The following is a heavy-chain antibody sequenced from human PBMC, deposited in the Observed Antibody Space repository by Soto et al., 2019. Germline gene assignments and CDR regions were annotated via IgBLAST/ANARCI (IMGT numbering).Heavy chain of an antibody. J-gene: IGHJ4*02. CDR2: INAGNGNT. D-gene: IGHD2-15*01. V-gene: IGHV1-3*01. CDR3: ARDLGGWPDY. Sequence: ASVKVSCKASGYTFTGYAMHWVRQAPGQRLEWMGWINAGNGNTKYSQKFQGRVTITRDTSASAAYMELSSLSSEDTAVYYCARDLGGWPDYWGQGTLVTVSS. CDR1: GYTFTGYA.